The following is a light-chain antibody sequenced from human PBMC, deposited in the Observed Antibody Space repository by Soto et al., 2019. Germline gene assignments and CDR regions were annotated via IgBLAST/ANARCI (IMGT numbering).Light chain of an antibody. J-gene: IGKJ4*01. CDR2: KVS. V-gene: IGKV2D-29*01. Sequence: EIVLTQTPPSLSVSPVQPAAISCKSSHNLRHSDGRTYVYWYVQRPGQTPQVLIYKVSNRLSGVPDRFGGYGAGTDFTLEISRVEAADVGIYYCMQTFQLPLTFGGGTKVEIK. CDR3: MQTFQLPLT. CDR1: HNLRHSDGRTY.